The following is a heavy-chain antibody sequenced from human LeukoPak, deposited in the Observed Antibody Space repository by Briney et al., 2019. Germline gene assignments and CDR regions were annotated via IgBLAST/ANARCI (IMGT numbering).Heavy chain of an antibody. Sequence: SETLSLTCAVYGGSFSGYYWSWIRQPPGKGLEGIGEINHSGSTNYNPSLKSRVTISVDTSKNQFSLKLSSVTAADTAVYYCARVLTIFGVVIQYYFDYWGQGTLVTVSS. V-gene: IGHV4-34*01. CDR1: GGSFSGYY. J-gene: IGHJ4*02. CDR3: ARVLTIFGVVIQYYFDY. CDR2: INHSGST. D-gene: IGHD3-3*01.